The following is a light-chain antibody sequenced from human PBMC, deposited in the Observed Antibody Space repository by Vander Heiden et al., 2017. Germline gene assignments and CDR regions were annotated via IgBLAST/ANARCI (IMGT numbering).Light chain of an antibody. V-gene: IGKV2-30*01. CDR1: QSIVYSDGNTY. CDR2: KVS. CDR3: MQGTHWPPT. J-gene: IGKJ1*01. Sequence: DVVMTQSPLSLPVTLGQPASISCRSSQSIVYSDGNTYLNWFQQRPGQSPRRLIYKVSNRDSGVPDRFSGSGSVTDFTLKISRVEAEDVGVYYCMQGTHWPPTFGQGTKVEIK.